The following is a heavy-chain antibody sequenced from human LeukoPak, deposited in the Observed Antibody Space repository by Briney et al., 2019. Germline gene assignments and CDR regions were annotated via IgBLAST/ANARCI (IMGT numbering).Heavy chain of an antibody. D-gene: IGHD2-15*01. CDR2: IFSGGTT. CDR3: ARTSSYSSGASYSTDV. Sequence: PGGSLRLSCAASGFTVSSNYMSWVRQAPGKGLEWVSIIFSGGTTYYADSVKGRFTISRDNSKNTVYLQMISLRGEDTAVYYCARTSSYSSGASYSTDVWTKVTTVTIS. CDR1: GFTVSSNY. V-gene: IGHV3-53*01. J-gene: IGHJ6*03.